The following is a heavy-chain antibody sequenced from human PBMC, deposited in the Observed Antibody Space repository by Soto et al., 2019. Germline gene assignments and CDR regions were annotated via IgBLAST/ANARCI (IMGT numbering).Heavy chain of an antibody. D-gene: IGHD1-26*01. CDR1: GFTFSTYS. Sequence: EVQLVESGGGLVQPGGSLRLSCAASGFTFSTYSMNWVRQAPGKGLECVSYISSSSSTKSYADSVKGRFTISRDNAKNSLYLQMNSLRDEDTAVYYCARDWSGSYGSDYWGQGTLVTVSS. J-gene: IGHJ4*02. V-gene: IGHV3-48*02. CDR3: ARDWSGSYGSDY. CDR2: ISSSSSTK.